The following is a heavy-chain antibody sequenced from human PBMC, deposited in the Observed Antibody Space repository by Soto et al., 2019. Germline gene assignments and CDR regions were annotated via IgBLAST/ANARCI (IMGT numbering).Heavy chain of an antibody. V-gene: IGHV1-69*06. J-gene: IGHJ6*02. CDR3: ARVREGSAGNYYYYGIDV. Sequence: ASVKVSCKASGGTFSSYAISWVRQAPGQGLEWMGGIIPIFGTANYAQKFQGRVTITADKSTSTAYMELSSLGSEDTAVYYCARVREGSAGNYYYYGIDVWGQGTTVTVSS. CDR2: IIPIFGTA. CDR1: GGTFSSYA.